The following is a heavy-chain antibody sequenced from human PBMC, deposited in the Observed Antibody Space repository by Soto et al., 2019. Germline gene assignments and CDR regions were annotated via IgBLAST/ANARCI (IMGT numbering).Heavy chain of an antibody. Sequence: GGSLRLSCAASGFTFSNAWMSWVRQAPGKGLEWVGRIKSKTDGGTTDYAAPVKGRFTISRDDSKNTLYLQMNSLKTEDTAVYYCTTDPGYLVGAGYYYYYGMDVWGQGTTVTVSS. CDR3: TTDPGYLVGAGYYYYYGMDV. V-gene: IGHV3-15*01. CDR2: IKSKTDGGTT. J-gene: IGHJ6*02. D-gene: IGHD1-26*01. CDR1: GFTFSNAW.